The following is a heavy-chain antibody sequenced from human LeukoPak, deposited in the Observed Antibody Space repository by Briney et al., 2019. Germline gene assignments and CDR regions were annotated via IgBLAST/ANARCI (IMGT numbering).Heavy chain of an antibody. CDR3: VSGGSYHFH. D-gene: IGHD3-16*02. J-gene: IGHJ4*02. CDR1: GLAFSNYW. Sequence: GGSLRLSCVASGLAFSNYWMSWVRQAPGKGLEWVANIKEDGSGRYYVDSVKGRFTISRDNAKNSLYLQMNSLRAEDTSVYYCVSGGSYHFHWGQGTLVTVSS. V-gene: IGHV3-7*01. CDR2: IKEDGSGR.